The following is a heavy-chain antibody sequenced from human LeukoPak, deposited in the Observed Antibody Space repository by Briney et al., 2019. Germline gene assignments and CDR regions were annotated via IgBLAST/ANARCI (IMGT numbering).Heavy chain of an antibody. V-gene: IGHV3-49*04. Sequence: GGSLRLSCTASALTFGDSSMSWVRQAPGKGLEWVGFIKSEAYGGTTEYAASAKGRFTISRDDSKSIAYLQMNSLQTDDTAVYYCTTSLKSRVFIYVDWGQGTLVTVSS. J-gene: IGHJ4*02. D-gene: IGHD3-10*02. CDR1: ALTFGDSS. CDR3: TTSLKSRVFIYVD. CDR2: IKSEAYGGTT.